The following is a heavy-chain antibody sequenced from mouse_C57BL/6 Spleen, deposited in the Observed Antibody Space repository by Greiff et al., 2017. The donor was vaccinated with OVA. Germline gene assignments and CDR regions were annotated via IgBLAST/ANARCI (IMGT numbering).Heavy chain of an antibody. CDR3: VRHTSYYSNFYAMDY. Sequence: EADGGLVQPKGSLKLSCAASGFSFNTYAMNWVRQAPGKGLEWVARIRSKSNNYATYYADSVKDRFTISRDDSESMLYLQMNNLKTEDTAMYYCVRHTSYYSNFYAMDYWGQGTSVTVSS. D-gene: IGHD2-5*01. J-gene: IGHJ4*01. CDR2: IRSKSNNYAT. CDR1: GFSFNTYA. V-gene: IGHV10-1*01.